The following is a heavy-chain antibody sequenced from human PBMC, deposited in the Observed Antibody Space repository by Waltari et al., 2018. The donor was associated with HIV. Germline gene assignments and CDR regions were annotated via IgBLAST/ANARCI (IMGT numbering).Heavy chain of an antibody. V-gene: IGHV1-46*03. Sequence: VHLLQSGAEMRKPGASVTVSCTTSGYTFTNFYIHWVRQVPGQGLVWVGMFNPNGGGTLYSEAFPSRLTLSADTSTNTTYLHLTDLTPEDAATYFCGRGTTDYINYWGQGSLVTVSS. D-gene: IGHD4-4*01. CDR3: GRGTTDYINY. CDR2: FNPNGGGT. CDR1: GYTFTNFY. J-gene: IGHJ4*02.